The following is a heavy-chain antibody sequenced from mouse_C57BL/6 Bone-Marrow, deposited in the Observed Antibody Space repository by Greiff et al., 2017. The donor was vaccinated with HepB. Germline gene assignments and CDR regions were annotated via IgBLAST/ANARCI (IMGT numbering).Heavy chain of an antibody. V-gene: IGHV1-50*01. CDR3: AREMMVRYAMDY. CDR2: IDPSDSYT. CDR1: GYTFTSYW. Sequence: QVQLQQPGAELVKPGASVKLSCKASGYTFTSYWMQWVKQRPGQGLEWIGEIDPSDSYTNYNQKFKGKATLTVDTSSSTAYMQLSSLTSEDSAVYYCAREMMVRYAMDYWGQGTSVTVSS. J-gene: IGHJ4*01. D-gene: IGHD2-3*01.